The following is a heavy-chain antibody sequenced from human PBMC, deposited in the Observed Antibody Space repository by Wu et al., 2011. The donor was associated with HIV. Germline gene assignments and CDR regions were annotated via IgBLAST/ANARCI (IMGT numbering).Heavy chain of an antibody. Sequence: QVQLVQSGAEVKKPGSSVKVSCKASGGTFSSYAISWVRQAPGQGLEWMGRIIPIFGTANYAQKFQGRVTITADESTSTAYMELSSLRSEDTAVYYCGLADSSGWYRSYYYYYMDVWGKGTTVTVSS. D-gene: IGHD6-19*01. CDR1: GGTFSSYA. V-gene: IGHV1-69*15. J-gene: IGHJ6*03. CDR3: GLADSSGWYRSYYYYYMDV. CDR2: IIPIFGTA.